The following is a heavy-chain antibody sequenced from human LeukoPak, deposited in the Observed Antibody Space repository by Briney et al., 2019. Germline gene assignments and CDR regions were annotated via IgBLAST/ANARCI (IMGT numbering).Heavy chain of an antibody. Sequence: SETLSLTCTVSGGSISSFYWSWIRQPAGKGLEWIGRIYTSGSTNYNPSLKSRVTISVDTSKNQFSLKLSSVTAADTAVYYCARGPYYYDSSGCFDYWGQGTLVSVSS. CDR2: IYTSGST. J-gene: IGHJ4*02. CDR1: GGSISSFY. V-gene: IGHV4-4*07. CDR3: ARGPYYYDSSGCFDY. D-gene: IGHD3-22*01.